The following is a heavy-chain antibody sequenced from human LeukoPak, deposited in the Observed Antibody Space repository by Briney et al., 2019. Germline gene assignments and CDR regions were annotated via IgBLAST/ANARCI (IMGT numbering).Heavy chain of an antibody. V-gene: IGHV3-30*03. D-gene: IGHD3-10*01. J-gene: IGHJ4*02. CDR1: GFTFTTYG. CDR2: ISYDGTKT. CDR3: ARGPTYGSRSDYFDA. Sequence: GGSLRLSCAASGFTFTTYGMHWVRQAPGEGLDWVALISYDGTKTYYSDSVKGRFTISRDSSKNTLYLQMNSLRAEETAVYYCARGPTYGSRSDYFDAWGQGILVTVSS.